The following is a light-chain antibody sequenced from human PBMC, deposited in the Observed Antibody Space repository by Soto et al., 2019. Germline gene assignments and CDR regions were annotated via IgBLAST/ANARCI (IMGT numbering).Light chain of an antibody. V-gene: IGLV2-14*03. CDR2: DVA. CDR1: SSDVGRYNF. J-gene: IGLJ1*01. Sequence: QSALTQPASLSGSPGQSISISCTGTSSDVGRYNFVSWYQQRPGKAPKLIIYDVANRPSGISNCFSGSKSGNTASLTISGLQAEDEADYYCSSYTGSTSLVYVFGTGTKLTVL. CDR3: SSYTGSTSLVYV.